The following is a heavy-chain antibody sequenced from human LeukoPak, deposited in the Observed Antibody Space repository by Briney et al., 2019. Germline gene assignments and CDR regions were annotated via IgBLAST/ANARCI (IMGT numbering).Heavy chain of an antibody. D-gene: IGHD4-17*01. J-gene: IGHJ1*01. Sequence: PSETLSLTCAVSGYSISSGYYWGWIRQPPGKGLEWIGSIYHSGSTYYNPSLKSRVTTSVDTSKNQFSLKLSSVTAADTAVYYCRYGDTEYFQHWGQGTLVTVSS. V-gene: IGHV4-38-2*01. CDR3: RYGDTEYFQH. CDR2: IYHSGST. CDR1: GYSISSGYY.